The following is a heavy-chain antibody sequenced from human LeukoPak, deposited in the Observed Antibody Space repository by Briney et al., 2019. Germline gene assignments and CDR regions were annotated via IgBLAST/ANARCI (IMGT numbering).Heavy chain of an antibody. Sequence: PGRSLRLSCAGSGFTFSNYGMHWVRQAPGKGLEWMAVISYDGGNKNYADSVKGRFTISRDNSKNTLYLQMNSLRAEDTAVYYCAKAVTAMVADYWGRGTLVTVSS. J-gene: IGHJ4*02. CDR1: GFTFSNYG. CDR3: AKAVTAMVADY. D-gene: IGHD5-18*01. V-gene: IGHV3-30*18. CDR2: ISYDGGNK.